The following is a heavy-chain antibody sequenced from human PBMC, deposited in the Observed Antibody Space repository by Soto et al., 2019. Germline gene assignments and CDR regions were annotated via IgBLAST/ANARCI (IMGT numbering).Heavy chain of an antibody. V-gene: IGHV1-3*01. J-gene: IGHJ6*02. CDR3: ARGATEAWPWEV. D-gene: IGHD5-12*01. Sequence: QVQLVQSGAEVKEPGASVKVSCKASGYTFINYAVHWARQAPGQSLEWMGWINADSGDTKYSQKFQDRVTITRDTSASTADMELRSLRSEDTAIYYCARGATEAWPWEVWGQGSTVIVSS. CDR1: GYTFINYA. CDR2: INADSGDT.